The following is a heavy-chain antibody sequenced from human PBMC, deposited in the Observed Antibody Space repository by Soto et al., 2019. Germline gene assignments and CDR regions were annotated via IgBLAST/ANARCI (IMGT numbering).Heavy chain of an antibody. CDR2: IYYDGSQN. CDR1: GFIFSTYA. D-gene: IGHD1-26*01. J-gene: IGHJ4*02. CDR3: AIDGGGSYYYFDY. Sequence: QVQLVESGGGVVQPGRSLRLSCAASGFIFSTYAMHWERQAPGKGLERVASIYYDGSQNYYADSVEGRFTISRDNSKNTLYLQMNSLRAEDTAVYYCAIDGGGSYYYFDYWGQGTLVTVSS. V-gene: IGHV3-33*01.